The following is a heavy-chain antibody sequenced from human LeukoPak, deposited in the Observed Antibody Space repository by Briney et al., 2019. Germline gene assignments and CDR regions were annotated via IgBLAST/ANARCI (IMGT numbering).Heavy chain of an antibody. Sequence: SETLSLTXAVYGGSFSGYYWSWIRQPPGKGLEWIGEINHSGSTNYNPSLKSRVTISVDTSKNQFSLKLSSVTAADTAVYYCARTSVVPAATRDFDYWGQGTLVTVSS. D-gene: IGHD2-2*01. CDR1: GGSFSGYY. CDR3: ARTSVVPAATRDFDY. J-gene: IGHJ4*02. V-gene: IGHV4-34*01. CDR2: INHSGST.